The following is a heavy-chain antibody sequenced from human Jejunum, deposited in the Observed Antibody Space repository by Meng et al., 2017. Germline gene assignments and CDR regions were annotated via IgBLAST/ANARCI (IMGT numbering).Heavy chain of an antibody. CDR3: ARAKVTPMGYWFDP. CDR2: VYYTGRT. CDR1: GGSINTNTYY. Sequence: QLQVQESGPGLVKPSEILSLTCTVSGGSINTNTYYWDWIRQPPGKGMEWIGSVYYTGRTFYNPSLKSRVTISLDTSKNQFSLNLRSVAAADTAVYYCARAKVTPMGYWFDPWGQGTLVTVSS. J-gene: IGHJ5*02. D-gene: IGHD2-21*02. V-gene: IGHV4-39*01.